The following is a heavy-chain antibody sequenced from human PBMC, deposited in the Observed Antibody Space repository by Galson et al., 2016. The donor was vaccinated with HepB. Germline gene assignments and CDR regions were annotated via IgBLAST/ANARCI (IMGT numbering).Heavy chain of an antibody. D-gene: IGHD2-15*01. V-gene: IGHV4-39*01. CDR2: IYYTGTT. Sequence: WVRQAPGKGLEWIGSIYYTGTTYYTPSLRRRLTISVYSPSNPFSMNLNSVTAADTAVYYCAREMGYGAFDIWGQGTMITVSS. CDR3: AREMGYGAFDI. J-gene: IGHJ3*02.